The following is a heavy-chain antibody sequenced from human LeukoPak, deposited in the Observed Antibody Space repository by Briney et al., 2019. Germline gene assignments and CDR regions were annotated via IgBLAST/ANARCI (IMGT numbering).Heavy chain of an antibody. V-gene: IGHV4-59*12. CDR2: IYYSGST. Sequence: PSETLSLTCTVSGGSISSYYWSWIRQPPGKRLEWIGYIYYSGSTNYNPSLKSRVAISVDTSKNQFSLKLSSVTAADTAVYYCARDSRSGWGNWFDPWGQGTLVTVSS. D-gene: IGHD6-19*01. CDR1: GGSISSYY. CDR3: ARDSRSGWGNWFDP. J-gene: IGHJ5*02.